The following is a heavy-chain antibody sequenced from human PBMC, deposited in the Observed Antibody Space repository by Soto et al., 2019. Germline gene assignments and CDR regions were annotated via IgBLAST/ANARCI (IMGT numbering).Heavy chain of an antibody. CDR1: GGTFSSYA. J-gene: IGHJ4*02. D-gene: IGHD2-15*01. V-gene: IGHV1-69*06. CDR3: APEGNCSGGGCHSRGGAY. Sequence: QVQLVQSGAEVKKPGSSVKVSCKASGGTFSSYAISWVRQAPGQGLEWMGGIIPIFGKANYAQKFQGRVTDTGGNSTSTAYKALRGLRLEGAAVYYWAPEGNCSGGGCHSRGGAYWGQGTLVTVSS. CDR2: IIPIFGKA.